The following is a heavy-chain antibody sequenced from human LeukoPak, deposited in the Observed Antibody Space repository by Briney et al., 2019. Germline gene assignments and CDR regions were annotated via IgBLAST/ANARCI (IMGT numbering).Heavy chain of an antibody. J-gene: IGHJ4*02. D-gene: IGHD5-12*01. V-gene: IGHV3-9*01. CDR3: AKGFSGYDFGLFDY. CDR2: ISWNSGSI. Sequence: GGSLRLSCAASGFTFSSYAMHWVRQAPGKGLEWVSGISWNSGSIGYADSVKGRFTISRDNAKNSLYLQMNSLRAEDTALYYCAKGFSGYDFGLFDYWGQGTLVTVSS. CDR1: GFTFSSYA.